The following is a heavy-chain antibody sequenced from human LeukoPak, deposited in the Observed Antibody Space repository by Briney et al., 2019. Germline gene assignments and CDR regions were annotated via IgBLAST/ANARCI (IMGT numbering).Heavy chain of an antibody. D-gene: IGHD7-27*01. J-gene: IGHJ4*02. CDR1: GDSISSYY. Sequence: PSETLSLTCTVSGDSISSYYWSWIRQPPGKGLEWIGYIYYSGSTNYNPSLKSRVTMSVDTSKNQFSLKLSSLTAADTAMYYCARINWGIEFDYWGQGTLVTVSS. V-gene: IGHV4-59*01. CDR2: IYYSGST. CDR3: ARINWGIEFDY.